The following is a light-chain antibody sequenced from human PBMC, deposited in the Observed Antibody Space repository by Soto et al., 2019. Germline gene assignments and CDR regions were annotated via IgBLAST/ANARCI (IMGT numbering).Light chain of an antibody. Sequence: EIVMTQSPATLSVSPGESATLSCRARQSVSNNLTWYQQKPGQPPRLLIYGASTRATGVPGRFSGSGSGTDFTLTISSLQPEDVGVYYCQQHYSSPITFGQGTRLEIK. V-gene: IGKV3-15*01. J-gene: IGKJ5*01. CDR1: QSVSNN. CDR2: GAS. CDR3: QQHYSSPIT.